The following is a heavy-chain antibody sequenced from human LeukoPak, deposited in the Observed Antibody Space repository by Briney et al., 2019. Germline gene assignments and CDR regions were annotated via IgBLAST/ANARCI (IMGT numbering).Heavy chain of an antibody. Sequence: GGSLRLSCEASGFTFDGYGMHWVRQAPGKGLEWVSTISWNSASVGYVDSVKGRFTISRDNAKKTLYLQMNSLRPEDTALYYCAKDSGYSSSWYDYWGQGTLGTVSS. D-gene: IGHD6-13*01. CDR2: ISWNSASV. V-gene: IGHV3-9*01. J-gene: IGHJ4*02. CDR3: AKDSGYSSSWYDY. CDR1: GFTFDGYG.